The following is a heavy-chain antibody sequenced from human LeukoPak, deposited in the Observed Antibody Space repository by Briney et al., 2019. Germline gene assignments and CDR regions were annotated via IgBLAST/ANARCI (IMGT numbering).Heavy chain of an antibody. V-gene: IGHV4-30-4*01. CDR2: IHDSGST. CDR1: GASISSGDYH. CDR3: ARVGVDRFGELLYYFDY. Sequence: SETLSLTCTVSGASISSGDYHWNWIRQPPGKGLEWIGFIHDSGSTYYNPSLKSRVTISVDTSKNQFSLKLSSVTAADTAVYYCARVGVDRFGELLYYFDYWGQGTLVTVSS. J-gene: IGHJ4*02. D-gene: IGHD3-10*01.